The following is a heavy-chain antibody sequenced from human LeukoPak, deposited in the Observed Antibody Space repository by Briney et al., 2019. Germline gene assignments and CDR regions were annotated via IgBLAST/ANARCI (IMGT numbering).Heavy chain of an antibody. CDR1: GFTFSDYY. CDR3: ARGAYSGYSYGYFDY. CDR2: ISSSGSTI. Sequence: GGSLRLSCAASGFTFSDYYMSWIRQAPGKGLECVSYISSSGSTIYYADSVKGRFTISRDNAKNSLYLQMNSLRAEDTAVYYCARGAYSGYSYGYFDYWGQGTLVTVSS. V-gene: IGHV3-11*04. J-gene: IGHJ4*02. D-gene: IGHD5-18*01.